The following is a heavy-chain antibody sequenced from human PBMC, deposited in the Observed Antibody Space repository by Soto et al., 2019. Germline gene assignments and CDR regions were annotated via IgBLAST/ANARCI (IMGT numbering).Heavy chain of an antibody. Sequence: EVQLLESGGDLVQPGGSLRLSCAASGFTFRNYAMNWVRQAPGKGLEWVSGIMATEGRIYYADSVKGRFTISRDNSKNTVYLKMNRLRAEDTAKYFCVTGATTLTIRDGAPHYWGLGTQVTVSS. CDR3: VTGATTLTIRDGAPHY. D-gene: IGHD3-16*01. V-gene: IGHV3-23*01. CDR1: GFTFRNYA. J-gene: IGHJ4*02. CDR2: IMATEGRI.